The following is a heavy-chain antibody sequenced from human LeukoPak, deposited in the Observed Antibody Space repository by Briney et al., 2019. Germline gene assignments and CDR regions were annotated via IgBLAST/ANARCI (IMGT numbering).Heavy chain of an antibody. Sequence: SETLSLTCTVSGASISSSSYYWGWIRQPPGKGLEWIGSIYYSGSTYYNPSLKSRVTISVDTPKNQFSLKLSSVTAADTAVYYCAIPGYSSGWPFDFWGQGTLVTVSS. CDR1: GASISSSSYY. D-gene: IGHD6-19*01. V-gene: IGHV4-39*01. CDR3: AIPGYSSGWPFDF. J-gene: IGHJ4*02. CDR2: IYYSGST.